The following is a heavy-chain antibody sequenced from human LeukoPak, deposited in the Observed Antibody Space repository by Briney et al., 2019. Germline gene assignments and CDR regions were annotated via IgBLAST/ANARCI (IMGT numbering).Heavy chain of an antibody. J-gene: IGHJ4*02. V-gene: IGHV3-53*04. CDR2: IYSGGST. CDR1: GFTVSSNY. CDR3: ARVGEDCTNGVCYLAGYYFDY. Sequence: PGGSLRLSCAASGFTVSSNYMSWVRQAPGKGLEWVSVIYSGGSTYYADSVKGRFTISRHNSKNTLYLQMNSLRAEDTAVYYCARVGEDCTNGVCYLAGYYFDYWGQGTLVTVSS. D-gene: IGHD2-8*01.